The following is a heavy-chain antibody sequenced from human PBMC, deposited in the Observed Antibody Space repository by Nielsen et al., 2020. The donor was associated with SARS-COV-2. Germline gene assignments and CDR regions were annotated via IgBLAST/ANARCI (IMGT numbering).Heavy chain of an antibody. CDR1: GASISSVGYF. D-gene: IGHD5-12*01. CDR3: AREASGYDHYKYGMDV. V-gene: IGHV4-31*03. Sequence: SETLSLTCTVSGASISSVGYFWSWIRQNPGKGLEWLGYIYFTGRTSYNPSLKSRVAMSVATSKNQFSLDLKSVTAADTAVYYCAREASGYDHYKYGMDVWGLGATATVSS. CDR2: IYFTGRT. J-gene: IGHJ6*02.